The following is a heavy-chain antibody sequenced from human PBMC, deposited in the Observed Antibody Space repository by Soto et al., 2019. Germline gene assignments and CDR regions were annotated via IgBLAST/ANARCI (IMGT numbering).Heavy chain of an antibody. CDR1: GGSVSSGSYY. CDR3: ARDGYHSSGYYGFDY. V-gene: IGHV4-61*01. D-gene: IGHD3-22*01. J-gene: IGHJ4*02. CDR2: IYYSGST. Sequence: SETLCLTCTVSGGSVSSGSYYGSWIRQHPGKGLEWIGYIYYSGSTNYNPSLKSRVTISVDTSKNQFSLKLSSVTAADTAVYYCARDGYHSSGYYGFDYWGQGTLVTVS.